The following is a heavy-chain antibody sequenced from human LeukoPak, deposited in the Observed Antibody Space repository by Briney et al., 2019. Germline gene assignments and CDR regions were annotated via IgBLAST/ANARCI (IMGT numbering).Heavy chain of an antibody. CDR2: TYYRSKWHY. CDR3: ARGLRHIVGVSASRAYYYYMDV. J-gene: IGHJ6*03. Sequence: SQTLSLTCAVSGDSVSTNIVAWHWIRQSPSRGLEWLGRTYYRSKWHYDYAGSVKIRITFNPDTSKTQFYLQMQSVTPEDTAVYYCARGLRHIVGVSASRAYYYYMDVWGKGNTVTVS. D-gene: IGHD1-26*01. CDR1: GDSVSTNIVA. V-gene: IGHV6-1*01.